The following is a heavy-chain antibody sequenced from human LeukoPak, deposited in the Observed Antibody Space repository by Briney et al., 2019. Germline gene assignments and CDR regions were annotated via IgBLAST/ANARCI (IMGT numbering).Heavy chain of an antibody. V-gene: IGHV3-53*01. CDR3: ARGFRFGELYFDY. CDR1: GFTVSSNY. Sequence: PGGSLRLSCAASGFTVSSNYMSWVRQAPGKGLEWVSVIYSGGSTYYADSVKGRFTISRDNSKNTLYLQMNSLRAEDTGVYYCARGFRFGELYFDYWGQGTLVTVSS. J-gene: IGHJ4*02. CDR2: IYSGGST. D-gene: IGHD3-10*01.